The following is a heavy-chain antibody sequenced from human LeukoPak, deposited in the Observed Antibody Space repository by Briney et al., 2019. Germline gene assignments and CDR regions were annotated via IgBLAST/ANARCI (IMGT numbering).Heavy chain of an antibody. CDR1: GGSLNPFY. D-gene: IGHD2-15*01. CDR3: ARGPCSGGSCNDY. CDR2: IYYSGNT. J-gene: IGHJ4*02. Sequence: SEALSLTCSVSGGSLNPFYWSWIRRPPGKGLEWIGYIYYSGNTNYNPSLKSRVTISADTSKKQFSLRLSSVTAADTAVYYCARGPCSGGSCNDYWGQGILVTVSS. V-gene: IGHV4-59*01.